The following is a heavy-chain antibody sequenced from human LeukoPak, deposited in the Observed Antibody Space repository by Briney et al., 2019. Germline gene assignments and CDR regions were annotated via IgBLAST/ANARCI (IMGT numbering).Heavy chain of an antibody. Sequence: GSLRLSCAASGFTFSSYAMSWIRQPPGKGLEWIGYIYTSGSTNYNPSLKSRVTISVDTSKNQFSLKLSSVTAADTAVYYCARLSGSYTYYFDYWGQGTLVTVSS. J-gene: IGHJ4*02. D-gene: IGHD1-26*01. V-gene: IGHV4-4*09. CDR3: ARLSGSYTYYFDY. CDR1: GFTFSSYA. CDR2: IYTSGST.